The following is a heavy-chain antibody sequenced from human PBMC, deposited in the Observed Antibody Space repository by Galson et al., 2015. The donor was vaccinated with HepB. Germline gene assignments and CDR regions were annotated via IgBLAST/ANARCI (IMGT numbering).Heavy chain of an antibody. CDR2: IDSGGDGK. J-gene: IGHJ4*02. Sequence: LRLSCAASGFTFSRYGMSWVRQAPGKGLEWVSSIDSGGDGKYYVDSVKGRFTVSRDNSKNTLYLQMNSLSAEDTALYYCKTSVSAEVDYWGRGTPVTVSS. CDR1: GFTFSRYG. D-gene: IGHD4-11*01. CDR3: KTSVSAEVDY. V-gene: IGHV3-23*01.